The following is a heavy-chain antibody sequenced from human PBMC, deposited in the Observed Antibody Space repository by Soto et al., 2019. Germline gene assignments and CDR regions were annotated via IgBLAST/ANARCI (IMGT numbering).Heavy chain of an antibody. V-gene: IGHV1-3*01. CDR1: GYMFTKSA. CDR2: ISGDSGNT. CDR3: ARDGVAAGNINFDY. Sequence: ASVKVSCKASGYMFTKSAMHWVRQAPGQRLGWMGWISGDSGNTKYSPKLQDRVTITRDTSASTAYMELSSLRSEDTALYYCARDGVAAGNINFDYWGQGNLVTVYS. D-gene: IGHD6-19*01. J-gene: IGHJ4*01.